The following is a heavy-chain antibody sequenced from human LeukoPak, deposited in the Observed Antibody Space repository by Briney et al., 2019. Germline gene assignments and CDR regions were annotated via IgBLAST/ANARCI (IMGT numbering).Heavy chain of an antibody. J-gene: IGHJ4*02. Sequence: GGSLRLSCAAPGFIFNKAWMNWVRQALGKGPEWVGRIKSNNDGGTTDYASPVEGRFIISRDDSKNTIYLQMNRLIIDDTAIYYCTPVMVEDRGFWGQGTLVTVSS. CDR3: TPVMVEDRGF. CDR2: IKSNNDGGTT. V-gene: IGHV3-15*01. D-gene: IGHD2-21*01. CDR1: GFIFNKAW.